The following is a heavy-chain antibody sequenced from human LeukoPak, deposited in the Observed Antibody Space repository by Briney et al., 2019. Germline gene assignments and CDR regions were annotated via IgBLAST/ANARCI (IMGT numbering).Heavy chain of an antibody. J-gene: IGHJ4*02. CDR3: ARSPIRRQLWHQDTGNVFFDY. CDR1: GDTINNNVYY. CDR2: ISYSGTT. Sequence: PSETLSLTCTVSGDTINNNVYYWGWIRQPPGKGLEWIAIISYSGTTYYNPSLKSRVTISVDTSKNQFSLKLSSVTAADTAVYYCARSPIRRQLWHQDTGNVFFDYWGQGTLVTVSS. D-gene: IGHD6-13*01. V-gene: IGHV4-39*01.